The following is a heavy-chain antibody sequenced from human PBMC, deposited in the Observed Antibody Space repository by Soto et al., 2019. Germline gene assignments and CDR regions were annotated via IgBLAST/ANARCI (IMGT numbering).Heavy chain of an antibody. Sequence: QGQLVQSGGEVKKPGASVKVSCKASGYTFTRYGISWVRQAPGQGLEWMGWISGYNGDTKYAQKFQGRVTMTVDTSTTTEYIEMRNLTSDDRDVYYCAKNGQPPYSSYGMDVWGQGTMVTVSS. CDR2: ISGYNGDT. D-gene: IGHD2-8*01. CDR3: AKNGQPPYSSYGMDV. J-gene: IGHJ6*02. CDR1: GYTFTRYG. V-gene: IGHV1-18*01.